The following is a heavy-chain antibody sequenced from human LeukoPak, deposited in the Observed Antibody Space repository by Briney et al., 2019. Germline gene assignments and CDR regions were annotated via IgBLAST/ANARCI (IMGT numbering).Heavy chain of an antibody. J-gene: IGHJ4*02. Sequence: GGSLRLSCAASGFIFSSYSMSWVRQAPGKGLEWVANIKQDGSEKYYVDSVKGRFTISRDNAKNSLYLQMNSLRAEDTAVYYCARDGLVCSGGSCYSDYWGQGTLVTVSS. CDR1: GFIFSSYS. D-gene: IGHD2-15*01. CDR3: ARDGLVCSGGSCYSDY. CDR2: IKQDGSEK. V-gene: IGHV3-7*03.